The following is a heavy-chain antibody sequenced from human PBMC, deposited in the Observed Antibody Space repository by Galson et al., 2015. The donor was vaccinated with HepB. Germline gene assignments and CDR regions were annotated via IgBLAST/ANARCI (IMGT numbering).Heavy chain of an antibody. V-gene: IGHV1-8*01. CDR1: GYTFTSYD. CDR2: MNPNSGNT. Sequence: QSGAEVKKPGESLKISCKASGYTFTSYDINWVRQATGQGLEWMGWMNPNSGNTGYAQKFQGRVTMTRNTSISTAYMELSSLRSEDTAVHYCARMKGQQLPRAIDYWGQGTLVTVSS. J-gene: IGHJ4*02. CDR3: ARMKGQQLPRAIDY. D-gene: IGHD6-13*01.